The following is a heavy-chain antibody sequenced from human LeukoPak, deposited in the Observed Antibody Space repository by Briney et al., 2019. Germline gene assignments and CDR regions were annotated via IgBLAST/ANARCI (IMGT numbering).Heavy chain of an antibody. D-gene: IGHD3-10*01. Sequence: ASVKVSCKASGFALTTYNIVWPRQAPGQGLEWVGWVTAFNENTHYSRKVQGRVTMTRDTSTSTAYMELRSLRFDDTAVYYCATIHGSGSYRRNWFDPWGQGTLVTVSS. J-gene: IGHJ5*02. CDR3: ATIHGSGSYRRNWFDP. V-gene: IGHV1-18*01. CDR1: GFALTTYN. CDR2: VTAFNENT.